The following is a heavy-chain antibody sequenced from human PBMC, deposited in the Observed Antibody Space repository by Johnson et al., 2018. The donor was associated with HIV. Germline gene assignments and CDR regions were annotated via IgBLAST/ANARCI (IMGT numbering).Heavy chain of an antibody. CDR2: MWGDGSNK. CDR1: GFTFSDHY. CDR3: ATGDAVGI. J-gene: IGHJ3*02. V-gene: IGHV3-33*08. Sequence: QVQLVESGGGLVQPGGSLRLSCAASGFTFSDHYMDWVRQAPGKGLEWVSVMWGDGSNKYYTDSVKGRFTISRDNSKNTLYLQMNSLKTDDTAFYYCATGDAVGIWGQGTMVTVSS.